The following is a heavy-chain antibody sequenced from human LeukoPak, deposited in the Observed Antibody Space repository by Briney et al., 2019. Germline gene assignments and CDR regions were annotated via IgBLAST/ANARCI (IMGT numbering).Heavy chain of an antibody. V-gene: IGHV4-59*01. CDR1: GGSISSYY. D-gene: IGHD2-15*01. Sequence: LETLSLTCTVSGGSISSYYWSWIRQPPGKGLEWIGYIYYSGSTNYNPSLKSRVTISVDTSKNQFSLKLSSVTAADTAVYYCAGLRGVVVTNWGQGTLVTVSS. J-gene: IGHJ4*02. CDR2: IYYSGST. CDR3: AGLRGVVVTN.